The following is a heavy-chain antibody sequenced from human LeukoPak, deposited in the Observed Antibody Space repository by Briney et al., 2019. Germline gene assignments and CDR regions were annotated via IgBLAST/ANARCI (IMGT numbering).Heavy chain of an antibody. CDR3: ARGYYYDSSGYYYNPVYFDY. J-gene: IGHJ4*02. CDR2: IIPIFGTA. D-gene: IGHD3-22*01. V-gene: IGHV1-69*13. Sequence: GASVKVSCKASGGTFSSYAISWVRQAPGQGLEWMGGIIPIFGTANYAQKFQGRVTITADESTSTAYMELSSLRSEDTAVYYCARGYYYDSSGYYYNPVYFDYWGQGTLVTVSS. CDR1: GGTFSSYA.